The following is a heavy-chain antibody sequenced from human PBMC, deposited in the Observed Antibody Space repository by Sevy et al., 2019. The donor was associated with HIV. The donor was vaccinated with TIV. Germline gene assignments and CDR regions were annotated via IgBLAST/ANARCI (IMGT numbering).Heavy chain of an antibody. D-gene: IGHD1-26*01. Sequence: GGSLRLSCAASGFTFSSYAMSWVRQAPGKGLEWVSAISGSGGSTYDADSVKGRFTISRDNSKNTLYLQMNSLRAEDTAVYHCAKVTGELLPRNYYYYYMDVWGKGTTVTVSS. V-gene: IGHV3-23*01. CDR1: GFTFSSYA. J-gene: IGHJ6*03. CDR2: ISGSGGST. CDR3: AKVTGELLPRNYYYYYMDV.